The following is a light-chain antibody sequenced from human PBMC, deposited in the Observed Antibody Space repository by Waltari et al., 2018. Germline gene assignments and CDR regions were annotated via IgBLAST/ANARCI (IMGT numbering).Light chain of an antibody. Sequence: QSALTQPASVSGSPGQSITISCSGTGSDIGGFNYVSWYQQRPGKAPKLLIYGVSQRPSGVSDRFSDSKSGNRASLTISGLQAEDDSDYYCCSYTTTTTWVFGGGTKLTVL. CDR2: GVS. CDR3: CSYTTTTTWV. V-gene: IGLV2-14*03. CDR1: GSDIGGFNY. J-gene: IGLJ3*02.